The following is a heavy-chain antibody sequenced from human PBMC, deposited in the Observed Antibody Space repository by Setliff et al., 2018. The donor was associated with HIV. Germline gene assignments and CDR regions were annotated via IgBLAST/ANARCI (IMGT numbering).Heavy chain of an antibody. CDR2: IAYDGSNK. CDR1: GFTFSSYA. V-gene: IGHV3-30*04. Sequence: GGSLRLSCAASGFTFSSYAMHWVRPAPGKGLEWVAVIAYDGSNKYYADSVKGRFTISRDNAQNSLYLQMNRLRAEDTALYYCAKSAGYYYDRSAYVYFDYWGQGARVTVSS. CDR3: AKSAGYYYDRSAYVYFDY. D-gene: IGHD3-22*01. J-gene: IGHJ4*02.